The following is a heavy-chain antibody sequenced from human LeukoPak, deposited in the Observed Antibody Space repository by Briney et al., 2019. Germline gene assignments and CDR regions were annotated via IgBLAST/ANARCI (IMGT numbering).Heavy chain of an antibody. J-gene: IGHJ4*02. CDR2: ISDYGDGT. CDR1: TFTFSTYA. CDR3: AKDAGVGVLCFGDREDY. Sequence: GGSLSLSCAASTFTFSTYAMSCDRRPPGNGLEWVAAISDYGDGTYYADSVKGRFTISRDNSKNTLYLQMNSLRAEDTAVYYCAKDAGVGVLCFGDREDYWGQGTPVTVSS. D-gene: IGHD3-10*01. V-gene: IGHV3-23*01.